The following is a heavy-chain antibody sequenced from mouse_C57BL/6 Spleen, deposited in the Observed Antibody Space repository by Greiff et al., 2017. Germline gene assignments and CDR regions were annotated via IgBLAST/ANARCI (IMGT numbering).Heavy chain of an antibody. CDR3: ARGDGNYVWFAY. V-gene: IGHV3-6*01. CDR1: GYSITSGYY. J-gene: IGHJ3*01. Sequence: EVKLQESGPGLVKPSQSLSLTCSVTGYSITSGYYWNWIRQFPGNKLEWMGYISYDGSNNYNPSLKNRISITRDTSKNQFFLKLNSVTTEDTATYYCARGDGNYVWFAYWGQGTLVTVSA. D-gene: IGHD2-1*01. CDR2: ISYDGSN.